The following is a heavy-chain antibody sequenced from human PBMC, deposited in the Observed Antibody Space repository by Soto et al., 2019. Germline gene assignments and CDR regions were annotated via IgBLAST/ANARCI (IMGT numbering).Heavy chain of an antibody. J-gene: IGHJ4*02. D-gene: IGHD4-17*01. CDR2: IYYSGST. V-gene: IGHV4-59*01. CDR3: ASFRGDYADY. CDR1: GGSISSYY. Sequence: PSETLSLTCTVSGGSISSYYWSWIRQPPGKRLEWIGYIYYSGSTTYNPSLKSRVTISVDTSKNQFSLKLSSVTAADSSVDYCASFRGDYADYWGQGTLVTVSS.